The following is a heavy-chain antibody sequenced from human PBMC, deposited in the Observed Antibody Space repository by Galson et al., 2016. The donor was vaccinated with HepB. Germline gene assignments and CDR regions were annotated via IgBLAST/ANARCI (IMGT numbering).Heavy chain of an antibody. CDR2: IYYRGTT. D-gene: IGHD1-26*01. CDR1: GGSISDYY. J-gene: IGHJ5*02. V-gene: IGHV4-59*03. Sequence: TLSLTCSVSGGSISDYYWSWIRQPPGKGLEWVGYIYYRGTTNSHPPLKSRATISVDMSKNELSLKLTSVTAADTAVYYCAICLTPGGWFDPWGQGTLVTVSS. CDR3: AICLTPGGWFDP.